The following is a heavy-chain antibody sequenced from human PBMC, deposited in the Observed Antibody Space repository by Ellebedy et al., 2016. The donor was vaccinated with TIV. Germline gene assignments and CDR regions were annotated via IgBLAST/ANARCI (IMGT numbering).Heavy chain of an antibody. Sequence: ASVKVSCKASGGTFRSYAISWVRQAPGQGLEWMGGILPSVGSADYAQRFQGRVTITADESTGTVHMEMSSLRSEDTAVYYCAKLGRFGETMPPYYYYGMDVWGQGTTVTVSS. V-gene: IGHV1-69*13. CDR1: GGTFRSYA. CDR3: AKLGRFGETMPPYYYYGMDV. CDR2: ILPSVGSA. J-gene: IGHJ6*02. D-gene: IGHD3-10*01.